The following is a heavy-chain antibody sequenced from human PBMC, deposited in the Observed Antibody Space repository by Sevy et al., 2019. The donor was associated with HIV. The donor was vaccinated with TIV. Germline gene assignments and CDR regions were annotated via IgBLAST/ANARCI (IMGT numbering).Heavy chain of an antibody. D-gene: IGHD3-22*01. CDR2: IYSGGST. V-gene: IGHV3-53*01. Sequence: GGSLRLSCAASGFTVSSNYMSWVRQAPGKGLEWVSVIYSGGSTYYADSVKGRFTISRDNSKNTLYLQMNSLGAEETAVYYGARSHLYDSSGYYEGSFDYWGQGTLVTVSS. J-gene: IGHJ4*02. CDR3: ARSHLYDSSGYYEGSFDY. CDR1: GFTVSSNY.